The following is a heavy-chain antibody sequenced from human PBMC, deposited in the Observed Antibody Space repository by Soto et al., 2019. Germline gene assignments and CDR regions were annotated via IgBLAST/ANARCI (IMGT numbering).Heavy chain of an antibody. Sequence: SVKVSCKASGGTFSSYAISWVRQAPGQGLEWMGGIIPIFGTANYAQKFQGRVTITADESTSTAYMELSSLRSEDTAVYYCGRDRSPHYYDSSGYSSTFDYWGQGTLVTVSS. V-gene: IGHV1-69*13. CDR1: GGTFSSYA. CDR3: GRDRSPHYYDSSGYSSTFDY. D-gene: IGHD3-22*01. CDR2: IIPIFGTA. J-gene: IGHJ4*02.